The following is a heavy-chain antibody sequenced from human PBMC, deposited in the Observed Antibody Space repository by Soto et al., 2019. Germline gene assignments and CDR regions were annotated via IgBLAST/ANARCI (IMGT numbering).Heavy chain of an antibody. V-gene: IGHV2-5*02. J-gene: IGHJ4*02. D-gene: IGHD6-6*01. CDR3: AHRSSSGYYFDY. CDR2: IYWDDDK. CDR1: GFSLTTSGVG. Sequence: KESGPTLVTPTQTLTLTCSFSGFSLTTSGVGMGWIRQPPGKALEWLALIYWDDDKRYSPSLRSRLTITKDTSKNQVVLTMTNMDPVDTATYYCAHRSSSGYYFDYWGQGTLVTVSS.